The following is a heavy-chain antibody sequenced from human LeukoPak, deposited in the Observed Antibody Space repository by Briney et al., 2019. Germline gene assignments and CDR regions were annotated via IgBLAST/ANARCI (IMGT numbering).Heavy chain of an antibody. V-gene: IGHV4-39*07. CDR1: GGSINSSPYY. CDR2: LSYSGKT. Sequence: SENLSLTCIISGGSINSSPYYWGWIRQPPGEGLEWIGTLSYSGKTYYNPSLKTRVTISIDTSKNQFSLKLTSATAADTAVYYCARAPYGDNGYTAEVADYWGQGTLVTVSS. CDR3: ARAPYGDNGYTAEVADY. D-gene: IGHD3-16*01. J-gene: IGHJ4*02.